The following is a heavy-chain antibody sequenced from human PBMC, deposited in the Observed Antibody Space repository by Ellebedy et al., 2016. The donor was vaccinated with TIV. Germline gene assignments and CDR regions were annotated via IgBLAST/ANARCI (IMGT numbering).Heavy chain of an antibody. J-gene: IGHJ4*02. CDR2: INQGGSET. Sequence: PGGSLRLSCAASGFTFNNYGMNWVRQAPGKGLEWVATINQGGSETYYVDSVKGRFTISRDNSKNSLYLQMNSLRADDTALYYCASAARGSGAYESFWGQGTLVTVSS. D-gene: IGHD5-12*01. CDR3: ASAARGSGAYESF. CDR1: GFTFNNYG. V-gene: IGHV3-7*01.